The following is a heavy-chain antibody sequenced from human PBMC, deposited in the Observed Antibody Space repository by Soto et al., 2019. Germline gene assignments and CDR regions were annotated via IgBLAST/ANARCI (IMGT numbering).Heavy chain of an antibody. V-gene: IGHV3-73*01. CDR3: TFTHEYSSSSEVKYYYYGMDV. J-gene: IGHJ6*02. D-gene: IGHD6-6*01. CDR2: IRSKANSYAT. CDR1: GFTFSGSA. Sequence: GGSLRLSCAASGFTFSGSAMHWVRQASGKGLEWVGRIRSKANSYATAYAASVKGRFTISRDDSKNTAYLQMNSLKTEDTAVYYCTFTHEYSSSSEVKYYYYGMDVWGQGTTVTVSS.